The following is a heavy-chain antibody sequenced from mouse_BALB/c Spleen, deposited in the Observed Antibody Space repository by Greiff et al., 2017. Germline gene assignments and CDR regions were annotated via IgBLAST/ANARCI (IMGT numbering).Heavy chain of an antibody. J-gene: IGHJ2*01. D-gene: IGHD1-2*01. CDR2: ILPGSGST. CDR1: GYTFTNYW. V-gene: IGHV1-63*02. CDR3: ARGSHYYGYFDY. Sequence: QVQLQQPGAELVRPGTSVKMSCKAAGYTFTNYWIGWVKQRPGHGLEWIGEILPGSGSTNYNEKFKGKATFTADTSSNTAYMQLSSLTSEDSAVYYCARGSHYYGYFDYWGQGTTLTVSS.